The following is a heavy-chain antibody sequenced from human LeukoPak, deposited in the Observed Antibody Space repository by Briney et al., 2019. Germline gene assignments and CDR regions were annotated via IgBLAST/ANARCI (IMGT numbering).Heavy chain of an antibody. J-gene: IGHJ4*02. Sequence: GGSLRLSCAASGFTFSSYSMNWVRQAPGKGLEWASSISSSSSYIYYADSVKGRFTISRDNAKNSLYLQMNSLRAEDTAVYYCARDGVPNWGFFDYWGQGTLVTVSS. V-gene: IGHV3-21*01. CDR2: ISSSSSYI. D-gene: IGHD7-27*01. CDR1: GFTFSSYS. CDR3: ARDGVPNWGFFDY.